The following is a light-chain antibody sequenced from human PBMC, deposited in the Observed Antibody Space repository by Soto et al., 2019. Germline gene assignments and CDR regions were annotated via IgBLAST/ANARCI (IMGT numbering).Light chain of an antibody. V-gene: IGLV1-40*01. J-gene: IGLJ3*02. CDR3: QSYVISLSGLT. Sequence: QSVLTQPPSVSGAPGQRVTISCTGSSSNIGADYDIHWYQHLPGTAPKLLIYANINRPSGVPDRFSGSKSGTSASLAITDLQAGDEADYYCQSYVISLSGLTFGGGTKLTVL. CDR1: SSNIGADYD. CDR2: ANI.